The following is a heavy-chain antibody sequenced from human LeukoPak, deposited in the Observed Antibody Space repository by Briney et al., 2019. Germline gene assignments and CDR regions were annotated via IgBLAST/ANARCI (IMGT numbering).Heavy chain of an antibody. J-gene: IGHJ4*02. CDR3: TGDNFDSSAKFDY. V-gene: IGHV3-73*01. CDR2: IRSKANNYAT. CDR1: GFTLSGSA. D-gene: IGHD3-22*01. Sequence: GGSLRLSCVVSGFTLSGSAVHWVRQASGKGLEWVGRIRSKANNYATAYAASVKGRFTISRDDSKNTAYLQMNSLKTEDTAVYYCTGDNFDSSAKFDYWGQGTLLTVSS.